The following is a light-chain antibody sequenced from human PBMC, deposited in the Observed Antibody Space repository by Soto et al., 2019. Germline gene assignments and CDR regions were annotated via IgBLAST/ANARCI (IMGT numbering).Light chain of an antibody. V-gene: IGKV1-17*01. CDR1: QGIGND. J-gene: IGKJ4*01. CDR3: KQLNSYPLT. CDR2: AAS. Sequence: DIQMTQSPSSLSASVGDTVTLTCRASQGIGNDLGWYQQKPGKAPKRLIYAASTLQSGVPSRFSGSGSGTEFTLTISSLQPEEFATYYCKQLNSYPLTVGGGNKVDIK.